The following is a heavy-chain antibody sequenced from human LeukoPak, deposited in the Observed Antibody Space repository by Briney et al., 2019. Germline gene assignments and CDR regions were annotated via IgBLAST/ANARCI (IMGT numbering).Heavy chain of an antibody. D-gene: IGHD3-10*01. Sequence: GGSLRLSCVASGFTFNSNWMSWVRQAPGKGLEWVSYISSSGSTIYYADSVKGRFTISRDNAKNSLYLQMNSLRAEDTAVYYCARKGSYGSVFDPWGQGTLVTVSS. CDR2: ISSSGSTI. J-gene: IGHJ5*02. CDR1: GFTFNSNW. CDR3: ARKGSYGSVFDP. V-gene: IGHV3-48*04.